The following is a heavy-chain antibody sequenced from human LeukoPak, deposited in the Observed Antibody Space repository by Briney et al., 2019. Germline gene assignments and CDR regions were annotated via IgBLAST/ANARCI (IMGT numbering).Heavy chain of an antibody. CDR2: IIPILGIA. V-gene: IGHV1-69*04. D-gene: IGHD3-10*01. CDR1: GGTFSSYA. CDR3: ARDPTSPYYYGSGSPYNWFDP. Sequence: GASVKVSCKASGGTFSSYAISWVRQAPGQGLEWMGRIIPILGIANYAQKFQGRVTITADKSTSTAYMELSSLRSEDTAVYYCARDPTSPYYYGSGSPYNWFDPWGQGTLVTVSS. J-gene: IGHJ5*02.